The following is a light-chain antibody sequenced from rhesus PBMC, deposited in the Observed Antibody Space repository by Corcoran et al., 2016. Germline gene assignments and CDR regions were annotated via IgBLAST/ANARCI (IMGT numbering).Light chain of an antibody. CDR2: HAA. J-gene: IGKJ2*01. V-gene: IGKV1-66*01. CDR3: HQYNNSPYS. CDR1: QGINHY. Sequence: DIQMTQSPSSPSASVGHRVTITCRASQGINHYLSWYPQQPGKVPKPLLYHAAHLETGVPSRFSGSGSGTAYTLTISSLQPEVISALYCHQYNNSPYSFGQGTKVEIK.